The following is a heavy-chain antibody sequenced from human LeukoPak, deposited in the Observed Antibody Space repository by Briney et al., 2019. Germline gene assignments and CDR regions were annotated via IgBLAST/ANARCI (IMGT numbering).Heavy chain of an antibody. CDR1: GGSFSDYS. D-gene: IGHD5-12*01. CDR3: VRSGYDYDWFDP. V-gene: IGHV1-69*08. Sequence: SVKVSCKASGGSFSDYSISWVRQAPGQGLEWMGRIIAILGTANYAQKFQGRFTITADKSTTTVYMELSSLRSDDTAVYYCVRSGYDYDWFDPWGQGTLVTVSS. CDR2: IIAILGTA. J-gene: IGHJ5*02.